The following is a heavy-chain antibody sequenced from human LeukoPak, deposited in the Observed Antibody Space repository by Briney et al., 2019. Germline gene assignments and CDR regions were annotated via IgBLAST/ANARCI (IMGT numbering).Heavy chain of an antibody. CDR3: AKDPRRRSFYDYVCESYPDY. D-gene: IGHD3-16*02. J-gene: IGHJ4*02. V-gene: IGHV3-23*01. CDR1: GFTFSSYE. CDR2: ICGSVGST. Sequence: GGSLRLSCAASGFTFSSYEMTWVRQAPGEGLGWVSPICGSVGSTYYADSVKGRFTTSRDNSKTTLYLQMNSLRAEDTAVYYCAKDPRRRSFYDYVCESYPDYWGQGTLVTVSS.